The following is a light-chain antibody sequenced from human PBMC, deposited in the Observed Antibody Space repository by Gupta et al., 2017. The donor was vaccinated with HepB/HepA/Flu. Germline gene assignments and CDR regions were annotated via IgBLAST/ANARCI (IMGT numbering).Light chain of an antibody. CDR1: SSNIGAGYD. CDR2: GNS. V-gene: IGLV1-40*01. Sequence: QSVLTQPPSVSGAPGQRVTIPCPGSSSNIGAGYDVHWYQQLPGTAPKLLIYGNSNRPSGVPDRFSGSKSGTSASLAITGLQAEDEADYYCQSYDSSLSAHVVFGGGTKLTVL. CDR3: QSYDSSLSAHVV. J-gene: IGLJ2*01.